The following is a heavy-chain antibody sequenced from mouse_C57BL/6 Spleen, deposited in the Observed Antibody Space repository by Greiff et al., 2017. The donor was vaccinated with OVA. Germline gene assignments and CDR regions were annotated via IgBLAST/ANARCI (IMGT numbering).Heavy chain of an antibody. CDR1: GYTFTSYG. V-gene: IGHV1-81*01. CDR2: IYPRSGNT. CDR3: ASNYYGSSFYFDY. J-gene: IGHJ2*01. Sequence: QVQLQQSGAELARPGASVKLSCKASGYTFTSYGISWVKQRTGQGLEWIGEIYPRSGNTYYNEKFKGKATLTADKSSSTAYMELRSLTSEDSAVYFGASNYYGSSFYFDYWGQGTTLTVSS. D-gene: IGHD1-1*01.